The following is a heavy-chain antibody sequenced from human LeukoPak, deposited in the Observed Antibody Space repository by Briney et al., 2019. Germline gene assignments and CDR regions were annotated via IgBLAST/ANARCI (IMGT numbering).Heavy chain of an antibody. Sequence: GSLRLSCSASGFSFSDYDMNWFRQAPGKGLEWISSISGRSSHVYYGDSVKGRFSISRDNAMNSVLLQMNSLGVDDTAVYYCGRAFPPLRTASAGDLWGQGTLVTVSS. J-gene: IGHJ4*02. CDR3: GRAFPPLRTASAGDL. D-gene: IGHD3-16*01. V-gene: IGHV3-21*01. CDR1: GFSFSDYD. CDR2: ISGRSSHV.